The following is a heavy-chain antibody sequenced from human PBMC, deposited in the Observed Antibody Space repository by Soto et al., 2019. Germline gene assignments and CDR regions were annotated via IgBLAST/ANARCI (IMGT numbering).Heavy chain of an antibody. J-gene: IGHJ6*02. CDR2: VSGSGGXT. Sequence: EVQLLESGGGLVQPGGSLRLSCVASGFTFSSYAMSWVRQAPGKGLDXXXVVSGSGGXTXXADSVKGXFTMSRDNSKXXXXXXXXXXXXXXXXXXXXXXXXXXXXXXXXXXXXVWGQGTTVTVSS. V-gene: IGHV3-23*01. CDR3: XXXXXXXXXXXXXXXXV. CDR1: GFTFSSYA.